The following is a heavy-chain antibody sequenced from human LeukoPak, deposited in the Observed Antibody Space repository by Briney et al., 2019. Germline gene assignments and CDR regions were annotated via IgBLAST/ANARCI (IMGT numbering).Heavy chain of an antibody. CDR1: GGSISSSSYY. D-gene: IGHD3-9*01. Sequence: SETLSLTCTVSGGSISSSSYYWGWIRQPPGKGLEWIGSIYYSGSTYYNPSLKSRVTISVDTSKNQFSLKLSSVTAADTAVYYCARGNFDWLLDYWGQGTLVTVSS. V-gene: IGHV4-39*07. CDR2: IYYSGST. CDR3: ARGNFDWLLDY. J-gene: IGHJ4*02.